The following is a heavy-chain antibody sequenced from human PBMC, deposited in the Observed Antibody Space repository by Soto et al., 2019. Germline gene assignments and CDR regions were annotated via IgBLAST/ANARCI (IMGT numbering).Heavy chain of an antibody. CDR2: IAYDGNEK. Sequence: QVQLVESGGGVVQPGTSLRLSCAASGFTFKTHAMHWVRQAPGKGLEWMAVIAYDGNEKFYADSVKGRFTISRDNSKNALYLQINTLSNEDTAVYYCGKDVGNYVPYYYGVDVWGQGTTVTVS. CDR3: GKDVGNYVPYYYGVDV. D-gene: IGHD3-10*02. J-gene: IGHJ6*02. V-gene: IGHV3-30*18. CDR1: GFTFKTHA.